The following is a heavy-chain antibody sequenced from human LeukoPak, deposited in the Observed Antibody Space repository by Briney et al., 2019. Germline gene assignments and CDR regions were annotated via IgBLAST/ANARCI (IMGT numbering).Heavy chain of an antibody. CDR1: GGSFSGYY. J-gene: IGHJ6*02. Sequence: ASETLSLTCAVYGGSFSGYYWSWIRQPPGKGLEWIGEINHSGSTNYNPSLKSRVTISVDTSKNQFSLKLSSVTAADTAVYYCATRSEGIAAAGTNGMDVWGQGTTVTVSS. D-gene: IGHD6-13*01. V-gene: IGHV4-34*01. CDR2: INHSGST. CDR3: ATRSEGIAAAGTNGMDV.